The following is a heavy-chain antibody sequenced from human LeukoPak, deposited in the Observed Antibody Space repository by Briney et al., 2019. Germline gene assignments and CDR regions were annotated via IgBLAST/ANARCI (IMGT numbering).Heavy chain of an antibody. D-gene: IGHD6-19*01. Sequence: GESLKISCEGSGYTFTSYWIAWVRQMPGKGLEWMGIIYPGDSDTRYSPSFQGQVTISADESISTAYLQWSSLTASDTAMYYCARTHTWLGDFFDYWGQGTLVTVSS. CDR1: GYTFTSYW. CDR2: IYPGDSDT. V-gene: IGHV5-51*01. J-gene: IGHJ4*02. CDR3: ARTHTWLGDFFDY.